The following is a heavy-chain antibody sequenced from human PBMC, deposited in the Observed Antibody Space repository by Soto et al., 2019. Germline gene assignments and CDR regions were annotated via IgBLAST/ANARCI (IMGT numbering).Heavy chain of an antibody. CDR2: ISAYNGNT. V-gene: IGHV1-18*01. D-gene: IGHD6-6*01. CDR1: GYTFTSYG. J-gene: IGHJ3*02. CDR3: ARERAIAAREADAFDI. Sequence: ASVKVSCKASGYTFTSYGISWVRQAPGQGLEWMGWISAYNGNTNYAQKLQGRVTITRDTSTSTAYMELSSLRSEDTALYYCARERAIAAREADAFDIWGQGTMVTVSS.